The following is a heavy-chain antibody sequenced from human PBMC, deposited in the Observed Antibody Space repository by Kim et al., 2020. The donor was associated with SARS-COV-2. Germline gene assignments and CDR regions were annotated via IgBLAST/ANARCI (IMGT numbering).Heavy chain of an antibody. V-gene: IGHV7-4-1*02. Sequence: ASVKVSCKASGYTFTSYAMNWVRQAPGQGLEWMGWINTNTGNPTYAQGFTGRFVFSLDTSVSTAYLQISSLKAEDTAVYYCARGTRSSGWYYFDYWGQGTLVTVSS. J-gene: IGHJ4*02. CDR3: ARGTRSSGWYYFDY. CDR1: GYTFTSYA. D-gene: IGHD6-19*01. CDR2: INTNTGNP.